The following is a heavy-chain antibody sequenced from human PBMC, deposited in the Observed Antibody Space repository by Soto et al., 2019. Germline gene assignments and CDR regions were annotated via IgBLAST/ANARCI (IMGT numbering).Heavy chain of an antibody. CDR3: ARHLGITGTTIAFDI. J-gene: IGHJ3*02. Sequence: EVQLLESGGGLVQPGGSLRLSCAASGFTFSSYAISWVRQAPGKGLERVSAISGSGGSTYYADSVKGRFTISRDNSTNELYLQMNSLRAEDTAVYYCARHLGITGTTIAFDIWGQGTMVTVSS. CDR1: GFTFSSYA. D-gene: IGHD1-20*01. CDR2: ISGSGGST. V-gene: IGHV3-23*01.